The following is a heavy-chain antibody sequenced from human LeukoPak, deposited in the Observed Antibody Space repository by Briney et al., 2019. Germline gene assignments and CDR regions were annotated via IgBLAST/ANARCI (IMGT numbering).Heavy chain of an antibody. CDR3: ARRSTHYYGSGSYYSLPFDY. CDR1: GFTFSSYW. D-gene: IGHD3-10*01. CDR2: IKQDGSEK. V-gene: IGHV3-7*01. J-gene: IGHJ4*02. Sequence: GGSLRLSCAASGFTFSSYWMSWVRQAPGKGLEWVANIKQDGSEKYYVDSVKGRFTISRDNAKNSLYLQMNSLRAEDTAVYYCARRSTHYYGSGSYYSLPFDYWGQGTLVTVSS.